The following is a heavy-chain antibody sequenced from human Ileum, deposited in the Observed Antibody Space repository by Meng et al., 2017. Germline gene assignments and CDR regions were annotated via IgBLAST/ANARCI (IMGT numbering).Heavy chain of an antibody. V-gene: IGHV4-4*02. CDR1: VASTHSGYW. CDR2: IHHGGGT. J-gene: IGHJ5*02. D-gene: IGHD2-21*01. CDR3: ARNGAYSADP. Sequence: PGVVYPSWTRPLPWSCSVASTHSGYWWSWAHQPRGKGLEWIGEIHHGGGTNYTPSLKSRVTISVDKSSNQYTLRLTSVTAADTAMYYCARNGAYSADPWGQGTLVTVSS.